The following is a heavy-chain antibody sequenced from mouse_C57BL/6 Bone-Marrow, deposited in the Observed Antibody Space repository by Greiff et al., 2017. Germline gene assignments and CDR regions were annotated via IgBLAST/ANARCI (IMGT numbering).Heavy chain of an antibody. CDR3: TDRVAY. J-gene: IGHJ3*01. CDR2: IDPETGGT. D-gene: IGHD3-2*01. CDR1: GYTFTDYE. Sequence: QVQLQQSGAELVRPGASVTLSCKASGYTFTDYEMHWVKQTPVHGLEWIGAIDPETGGTAYNQKFKGKAILTADKSSSTAYMELRSLTSADSAVYYCTDRVAYWGQGTLVTVSA. V-gene: IGHV1-15*01.